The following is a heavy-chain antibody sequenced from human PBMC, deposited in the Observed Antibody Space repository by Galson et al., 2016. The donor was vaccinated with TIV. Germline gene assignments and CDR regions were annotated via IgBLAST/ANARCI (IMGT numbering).Heavy chain of an antibody. J-gene: IGHJ6*03. V-gene: IGHV4-34*01. Sequence: TLSLTCDVIGGSVSGYYWGWFHQPPGKGLEWLGEINHFRSANYNPSLKSRLSIPIDTPKRQFSLRLTSVTAADTAVYYCGRVQRCSSLVSYYYHLDVWGAGTMVIVSS. CDR3: GRVQRCSSLVSYYYHLDV. CDR2: INHFRSA. CDR1: GGSVSGYY. D-gene: IGHD5/OR15-5a*01.